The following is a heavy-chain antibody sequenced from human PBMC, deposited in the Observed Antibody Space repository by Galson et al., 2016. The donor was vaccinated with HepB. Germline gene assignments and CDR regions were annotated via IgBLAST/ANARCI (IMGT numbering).Heavy chain of an antibody. CDR3: ASSNYSGSGGYYQSYFGVN. V-gene: IGHV1-69*06. CDR2: IIPIFGTS. J-gene: IGHJ4*02. CDR1: GGTFSSYT. Sequence: SVKVSCKASGGTFSSYTINWVRQAPGQGLEWMGGIIPIFGTSNYAQKFQGRVTITADKSTSTAYMELSSLRSEDTAVYYCASSNYSGSGGYYQSYFGVNCGQGTLVTVSS. D-gene: IGHD3-10*01.